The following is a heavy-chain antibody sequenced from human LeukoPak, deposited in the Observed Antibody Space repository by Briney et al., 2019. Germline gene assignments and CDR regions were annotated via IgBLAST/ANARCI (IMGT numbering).Heavy chain of an antibody. CDR2: IWHDGSHK. J-gene: IGHJ4*02. V-gene: IGHV3-33*01. Sequence: GSLRLSCAASGFAFNTYAMHWVRQAPGQGLEWGALIWHDGSHKFYSNSVRGQFTISRDNSKNTVSLQLNNLRPEDTAFYYWARKSFGWGTYPVFWGQGTMVTV. CDR3: ARKSFGWGTYPVF. D-gene: IGHD3-10*01. CDR1: GFAFNTYA.